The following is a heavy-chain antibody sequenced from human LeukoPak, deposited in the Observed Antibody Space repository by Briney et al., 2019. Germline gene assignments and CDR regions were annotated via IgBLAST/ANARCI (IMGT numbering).Heavy chain of an antibody. CDR2: IRYDGSNK. CDR3: AKSGSGWRGSTYYFDY. D-gene: IGHD6-25*01. CDR1: GFTFSSYG. V-gene: IGHV3-30*02. J-gene: IGHJ4*02. Sequence: GGSLRLSCAASGFTFSSYGMHWVRQAPGKGLEWVAFIRYDGSNKYYADSVKGRFTISRDKSKNTLYLQMNSLRAEDTAIYFCAKSGSGWRGSTYYFDYWGQGTLVTVSS.